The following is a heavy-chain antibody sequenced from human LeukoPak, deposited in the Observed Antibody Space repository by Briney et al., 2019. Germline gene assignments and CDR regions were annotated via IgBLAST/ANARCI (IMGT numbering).Heavy chain of an antibody. CDR2: MHSSGSA. V-gene: IGHV4-59*08. D-gene: IGHD5-24*01. Sequence: SETLSLTCTVSGGSISPYYWSWIRQPPGKGLEWIGYMHSSGSANSNPSLKSRATISVDTSKNQFSLRLSSVTAADTAVYYCARHARRDAYNPNDYWGQGTLVTVSS. CDR3: ARHARRDAYNPNDY. J-gene: IGHJ4*02. CDR1: GGSISPYY.